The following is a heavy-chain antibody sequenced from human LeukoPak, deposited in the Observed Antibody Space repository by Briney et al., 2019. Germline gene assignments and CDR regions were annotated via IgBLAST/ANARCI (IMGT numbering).Heavy chain of an antibody. CDR3: ARTYYYDSSGYPVQVSDAFDI. V-gene: IGHV1-69*01. Sequence: SVKVSCKASGGIFSSYAISWVRQAPGQGLEWMGGIIPIFHTADYAQKFQGRVTITADESTSTVYMELSRLRSEDTAMYYCARTYYYDSSGYPVQVSDAFDIWGQGTMVTVSS. J-gene: IGHJ3*02. CDR2: IIPIFHTA. D-gene: IGHD3-22*01. CDR1: GGIFSSYA.